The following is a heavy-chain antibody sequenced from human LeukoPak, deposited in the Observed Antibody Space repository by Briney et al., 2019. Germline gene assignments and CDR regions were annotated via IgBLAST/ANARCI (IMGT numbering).Heavy chain of an antibody. J-gene: IGHJ4*02. CDR3: AKGDYYGSGSTPDY. CDR1: GFTFSSYA. D-gene: IGHD3-10*01. Sequence: GGSLRLSCAASGFTFSSYAMHWVRQAPGKGLEWVAVISYDGSNKYYADSVKGRFTISRDNSKNTLYLQMNSLRAEDTAVYYCAKGDYYGSGSTPDYWGQGTLVTVSS. V-gene: IGHV3-30*18. CDR2: ISYDGSNK.